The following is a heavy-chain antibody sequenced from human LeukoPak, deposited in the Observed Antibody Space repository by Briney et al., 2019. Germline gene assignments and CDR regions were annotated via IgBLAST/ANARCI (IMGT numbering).Heavy chain of an antibody. D-gene: IGHD1-26*01. Sequence: PSETLSLTCAVYGDSFKNYYWTWIRQSPEKGLEWIGEINHGGLTSYNPSLESRLTLLVDTPKNQFSLKLSSVTAADTAVYHCASLRERSYYARGFDYWGRGTLVTVSS. CDR2: INHGGLT. V-gene: IGHV4-34*01. CDR1: GDSFKNYY. J-gene: IGHJ4*02. CDR3: ASLRERSYYARGFDY.